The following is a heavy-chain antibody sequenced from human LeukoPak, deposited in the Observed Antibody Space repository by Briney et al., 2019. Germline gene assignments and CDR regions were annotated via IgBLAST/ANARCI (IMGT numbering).Heavy chain of an antibody. J-gene: IGHJ4*02. CDR3: ARELPFDY. V-gene: IGHV3-30*02. Sequence: GGSLRLSCGASGFTFSNYGMHWVRQAPGKGLEWVAFIRHHGGNVYYADSVKGRFTISRENSKNTLYLQMNSLRAEDTAVYYCARELPFDYWGQGTLVTVSS. CDR1: GFTFSNYG. CDR2: IRHHGGNV.